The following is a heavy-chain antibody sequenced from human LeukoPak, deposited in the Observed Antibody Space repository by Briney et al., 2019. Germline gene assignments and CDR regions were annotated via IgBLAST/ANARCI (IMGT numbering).Heavy chain of an antibody. D-gene: IGHD1-26*01. J-gene: IGHJ1*01. Sequence: GGSLRLSCAASGFTFSNYGMHWVRQAPGKGLEWVALICDDGSNKFYAESVKGRFTISRDNSRGTLYLQMSSLRAEDTAMYYCAEDYSGSYQYFQRWGQGTVVTVSA. CDR1: GFTFSNYG. CDR3: AEDYSGSYQYFQR. CDR2: ICDDGSNK. V-gene: IGHV3-33*06.